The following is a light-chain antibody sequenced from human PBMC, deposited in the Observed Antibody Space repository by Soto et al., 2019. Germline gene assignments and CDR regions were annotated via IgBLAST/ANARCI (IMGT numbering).Light chain of an antibody. V-gene: IGLV1-44*01. CDR2: TNY. J-gene: IGLJ1*01. CDR1: SSNIGTNP. Sequence: QSALTQPPSASGTPGQRVTISCSGSSSNIGTNPVNWYQQLPGTAPKLLIYTNYQRPSGVPDRFSGSKSGTSASLAISGLQSEDEADYYCAAWDDSLNGHVFGTGTKVPVL. CDR3: AAWDDSLNGHV.